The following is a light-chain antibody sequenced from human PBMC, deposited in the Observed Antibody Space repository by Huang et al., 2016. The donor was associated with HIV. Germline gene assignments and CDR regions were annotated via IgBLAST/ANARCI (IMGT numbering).Light chain of an antibody. CDR1: QSVGIY. V-gene: IGKV3-11*01. CDR2: DAS. CDR3: QQRSDSYT. J-gene: IGKJ2*01. Sequence: DIVLTQSPVTLSLSPGERATLSCRASQSVGIYLAWYQQMPGRAPRLLLYDASNRAPGIPARVSGSGSGTDFTLTISNLEPEDFAIYYCQQRSDSYTFGQGTKL.